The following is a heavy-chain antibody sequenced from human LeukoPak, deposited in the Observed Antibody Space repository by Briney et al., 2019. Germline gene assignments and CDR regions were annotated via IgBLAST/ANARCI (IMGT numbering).Heavy chain of an antibody. V-gene: IGHV3-30-3*01. D-gene: IGHD2-2*01. CDR1: GFTFSSYA. J-gene: IGHJ4*02. CDR2: ISYDGSNK. Sequence: QPGGSLRLSCAASGFTFSSYAMHWVRQAPGKGLEWVAVISYDGSNKYYADSVKGRFTISRDNSKNTLYLQMNSLRAEDTAVYYCARVPRAQSNQLLLGYWGQGTLVTVSS. CDR3: ARVPRAQSNQLLLGY.